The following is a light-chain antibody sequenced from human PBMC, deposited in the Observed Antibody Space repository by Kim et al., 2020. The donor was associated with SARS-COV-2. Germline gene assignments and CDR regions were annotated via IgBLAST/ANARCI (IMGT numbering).Light chain of an antibody. V-gene: IGLV2-11*01. J-gene: IGLJ2*01. CDR1: SSDVGGYNY. Sequence: QSALTQPRSVSGSPGQSVTISCTGTSSDVGGYNYVSWYQQHPGKAPKLMIYDVNKRPSGVPDRFSGSKSGNTASLTISGLQAEDEADYYCCSYAGSYTFEVLGGGTQMTVL. CDR3: CSYAGSYTFEV. CDR2: DVN.